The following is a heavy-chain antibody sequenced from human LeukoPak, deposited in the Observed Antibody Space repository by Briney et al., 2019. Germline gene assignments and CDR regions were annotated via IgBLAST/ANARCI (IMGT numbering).Heavy chain of an antibody. CDR1: GNSISSGDNY. D-gene: IGHD3-22*01. V-gene: IGHV4-61*02. CDR3: ARASYSYDINGWVPFDY. Sequence: SETLSLTCTVSGNSISSGDNYWSCIRQPAEKGLEWIGRIYTSGSTNYNPSLKSRVTISGDTSKNQFSLRLSSVTAADTAVYYCARASYSYDINGWVPFDYWGQGTLVTVSS. J-gene: IGHJ4*02. CDR2: IYTSGST.